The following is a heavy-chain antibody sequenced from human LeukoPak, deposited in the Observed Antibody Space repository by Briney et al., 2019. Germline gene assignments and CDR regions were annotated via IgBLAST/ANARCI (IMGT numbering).Heavy chain of an antibody. V-gene: IGHV3-15*01. CDR1: GFTFSDSW. J-gene: IGHJ4*02. Sequence: PGGSLRLSCEASGFTFSDSWMSWVRQAPGKGLEWVGHIKSKTNGGTTAYGAPVEGRFTISRDDAERTVYLQMKSLKAEDTAVYYCTTGSSDWGQGTLVTVSS. CDR2: IKSKTNGGTT. CDR3: TTGSSD.